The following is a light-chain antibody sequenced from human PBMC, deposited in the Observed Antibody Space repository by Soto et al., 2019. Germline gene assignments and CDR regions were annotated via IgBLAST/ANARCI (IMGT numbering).Light chain of an antibody. J-gene: IGLJ2*01. CDR3: SSYTSSGTLVV. V-gene: IGLV2-14*01. CDR2: DVS. CDR1: SSDVGGYNY. Sequence: QSALTQPASVSGSPGQSITISCTGTSSDVGGYNYVSWYQQHPGKAPKLMIYDVSNRPSGVSNRFSGSKSGNTASLTIYGLQAEDEADYYCSSYTSSGTLVVFGGGTKLTVL.